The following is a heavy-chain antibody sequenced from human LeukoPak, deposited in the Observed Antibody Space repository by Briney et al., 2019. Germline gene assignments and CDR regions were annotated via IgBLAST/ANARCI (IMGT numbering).Heavy chain of an antibody. V-gene: IGHV4-4*07. J-gene: IGHJ2*01. D-gene: IGHD6-13*01. CDR3: AVLCIAAAPTAQPNPFDL. CDR1: GGSISSYY. CDR2: IYTSGST. Sequence: SETLSLTCTVSGGSISSYYWSWIRQPAGKGLEWIGRIYTSGSTNYNPSLKSRVTMSVDTSKNQFSLKLSSVTAADTAVYYCAVLCIAAAPTAQPNPFDLWGRGTLVTVSS.